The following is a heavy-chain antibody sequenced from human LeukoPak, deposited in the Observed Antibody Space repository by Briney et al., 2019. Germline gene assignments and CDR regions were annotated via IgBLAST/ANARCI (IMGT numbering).Heavy chain of an antibody. CDR3: ARDGFTMIVVGWYFDL. CDR1: GFTFSSYG. Sequence: PGGSLRLSCAASGFTFSSYGMHWVRQAPGKGLEWVAVIWYDGSNKDYADSVKGRITISRDNSKNTLYLQMNSLRAEDTAVYYCARDGFTMIVVGWYFDLWGRGTLVTVSS. D-gene: IGHD3-22*01. V-gene: IGHV3-33*01. J-gene: IGHJ2*01. CDR2: IWYDGSNK.